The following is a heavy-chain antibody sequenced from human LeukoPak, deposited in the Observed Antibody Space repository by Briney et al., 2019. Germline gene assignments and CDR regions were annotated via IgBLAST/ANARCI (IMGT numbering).Heavy chain of an antibody. J-gene: IGHJ4*02. V-gene: IGHV3-74*01. Sequence: AGGSLRLSCAASGFTFSSYYMHWVRQVPGKGLVWVSRINGDESSTTYADSVKGRFTISRDNSKNTVYLQMNSLRAEDTAVYYCAKAWDYYGSGRDLGFDYWGQGTLVTVSS. CDR1: GFTFSSYY. CDR3: AKAWDYYGSGRDLGFDY. D-gene: IGHD3-10*01. CDR2: INGDESST.